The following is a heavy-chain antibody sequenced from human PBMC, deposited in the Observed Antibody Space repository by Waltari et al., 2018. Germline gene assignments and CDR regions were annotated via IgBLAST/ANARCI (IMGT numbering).Heavy chain of an antibody. Sequence: QVQLQESGPGLVKPSETLSLTCAVSGYSISSGYYWGWIRQSPGKGLEWIGSIYHSGSTYYNPSLKSRVTISVDTSKNQFSLKLSSVTAADTAVYYCARGFFDYGDSRFWFDPWGQGTLVTVSS. CDR3: ARGFFDYGDSRFWFDP. J-gene: IGHJ5*02. V-gene: IGHV4-38-2*01. CDR1: GYSISSGYY. CDR2: IYHSGST. D-gene: IGHD4-17*01.